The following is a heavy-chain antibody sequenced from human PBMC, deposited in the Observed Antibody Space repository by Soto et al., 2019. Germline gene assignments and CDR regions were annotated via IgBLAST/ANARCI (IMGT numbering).Heavy chain of an antibody. V-gene: IGHV4-30-4*08. CDR1: GGSISGDYYH. CDR2: IHFSGSV. Sequence: QVQLQQSGPGLVKPSQTLSLTCTVSGGSISGDYYHWTWIRQSPGKGLEWIGYIHFSGSVLYNPSSKSRPTISVDTSKNQFSLHLRSVTAADTAVYFCARDDDGGDRDYYGLDVWGQGTTVTVSS. D-gene: IGHD2-21*02. CDR3: ARDDDGGDRDYYGLDV. J-gene: IGHJ6*02.